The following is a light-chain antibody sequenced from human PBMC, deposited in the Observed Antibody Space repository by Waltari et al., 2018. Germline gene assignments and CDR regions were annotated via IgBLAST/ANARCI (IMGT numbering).Light chain of an antibody. CDR1: TGAVTSGYD. CDR3: LLSIGGAWV. V-gene: IGLV7-43*01. CDR2: GIN. Sequence: QTVVTQEPSLTVSPGGTVTLTCASSTGAVTSGYDPHWCQQKPGQAPRPPLSGINNKHPWTPGRISGSLLGGKAALTLSGVQPEDEADYYCLLSIGGAWVFGGGTKLTVL. J-gene: IGLJ3*02.